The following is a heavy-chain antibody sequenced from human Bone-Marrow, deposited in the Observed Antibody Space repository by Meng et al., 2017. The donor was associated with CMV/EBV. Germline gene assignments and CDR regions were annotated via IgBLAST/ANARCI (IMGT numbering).Heavy chain of an antibody. V-gene: IGHV4-59*08. D-gene: IGHD6-6*01. CDR3: ARHAGSSSSEAFDI. CDR2: IYYSGST. CDR1: GGSISSYY. J-gene: IGHJ3*02. Sequence: SETLSPTCTVSGGSISSYYWSWIRQPPGKGLEWIGYIYYSGSTNYNPSLKSRVTISVDTSKNQFSLKLSSVTAADTAVYYCARHAGSSSSEAFDIWGQGTMVTVSS.